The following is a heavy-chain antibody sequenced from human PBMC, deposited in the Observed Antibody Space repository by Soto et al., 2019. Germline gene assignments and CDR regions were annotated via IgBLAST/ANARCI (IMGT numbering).Heavy chain of an antibody. CDR3: ARLNRGVIIRAYYYYYYMDV. Sequence: SETLSLTCTVSGGSISSYYWSWIRQPPGKGLEWIGYIYYSGSTNYNPSLKSRVTISVDTSKNQFSLKLSSVTAADTAVYYCARLNRGVIIRAYYYYYYMDVWGKGTTVTVSS. J-gene: IGHJ6*03. V-gene: IGHV4-59*08. D-gene: IGHD3-10*01. CDR1: GGSISSYY. CDR2: IYYSGST.